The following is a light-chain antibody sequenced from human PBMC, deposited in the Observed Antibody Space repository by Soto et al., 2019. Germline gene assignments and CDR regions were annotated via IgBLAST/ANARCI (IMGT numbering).Light chain of an antibody. Sequence: PGGRATLSCMASQTVSGNYLAWYHQKPGQAPRLLIHSASSRATGIPDRFSASGTGTDFTLTISRLEPEDFAVYYCQQYSSSPSFGQGTRLEIK. CDR3: QQYSSSPS. J-gene: IGKJ5*01. CDR2: SAS. CDR1: QTVSGNY. V-gene: IGKV3-20*01.